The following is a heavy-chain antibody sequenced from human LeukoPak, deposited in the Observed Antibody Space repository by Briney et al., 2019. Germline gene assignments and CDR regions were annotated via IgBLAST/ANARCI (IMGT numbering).Heavy chain of an antibody. Sequence: ASVKVSCKGSGYAFTSYGISWVRQAPGQGLEWMGWISAYNGNTNYAQKLQGRVTMTTDTSTSTAYMELRSLRSDDTAVYYCARDADIEVGYSSSSSSDYWGQGTLVTVSS. CDR3: ARDADIEVGYSSSSSSDY. CDR2: ISAYNGNT. CDR1: GYAFTSYG. V-gene: IGHV1-18*01. J-gene: IGHJ4*02. D-gene: IGHD6-6*01.